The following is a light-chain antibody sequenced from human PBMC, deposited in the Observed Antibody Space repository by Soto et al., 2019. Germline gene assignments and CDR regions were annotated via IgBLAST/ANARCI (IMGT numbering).Light chain of an antibody. V-gene: IGKV3-15*01. CDR1: QNVNSN. CDR2: RAS. Sequence: EIVLTQSPATLSVSPGERVTLSCTASQNVNSNLAWYQQKPGQAPRLLIFRASTRASDIPDRFSGSGSGTEFTLSISSLQSEDVAVYYCQEYNNWPPPYGFGQGTKVDIK. J-gene: IGKJ2*01. CDR3: QEYNNWPPPYG.